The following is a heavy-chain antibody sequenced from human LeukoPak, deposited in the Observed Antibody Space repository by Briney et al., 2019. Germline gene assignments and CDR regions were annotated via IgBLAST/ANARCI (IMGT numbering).Heavy chain of an antibody. V-gene: IGHV3-23*01. CDR1: GFTFSGYA. D-gene: IGHD2-2*01. CDR3: AKLSVPAAIKYFDY. CDR2: ISGSGGST. Sequence: GGSLRLSCAASGFTFSGYAMSWVRQAPGKGLEWVSAISGSGGSTYYVDSVKGRFTISRDNSKNTLYLQMNSLRAEDTAVYYCAKLSVPAAIKYFDYWGQGTLVTVSS. J-gene: IGHJ4*02.